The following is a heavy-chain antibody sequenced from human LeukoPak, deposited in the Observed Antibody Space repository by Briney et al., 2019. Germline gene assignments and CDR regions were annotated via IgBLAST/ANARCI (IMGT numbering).Heavy chain of an antibody. CDR2: ISSRATAI. D-gene: IGHD3-9*01. Sequence: GGSLRLSCAASGFTFSSYEMNWVRQAPGKGLEWVSYISSRATAIYYADSVKGRFTISRDDSKNTLYLQMNSLRAEDTAAYYCAKGYYFDILSGYSSLDSWGQGTLVTVSS. V-gene: IGHV3-48*03. J-gene: IGHJ4*02. CDR3: AKGYYFDILSGYSSLDS. CDR1: GFTFSSYE.